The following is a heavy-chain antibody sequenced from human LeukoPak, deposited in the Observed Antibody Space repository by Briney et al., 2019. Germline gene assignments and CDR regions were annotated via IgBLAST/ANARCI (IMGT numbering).Heavy chain of an antibody. V-gene: IGHV4-39*01. J-gene: IGHJ4*02. Sequence: PSETLSLTCTVSGGSISSSSYHWGWIRQPPGKGLEWIGSIYYTGTTYYRPSLRSRVTISVDTSKNQFSLKVTSVTAADTAVYYCGREVASSVHRWGQGTLVTVSS. CDR2: IYYTGTT. CDR1: GGSISSSSYH. CDR3: GREVASSVHR. D-gene: IGHD2-15*01.